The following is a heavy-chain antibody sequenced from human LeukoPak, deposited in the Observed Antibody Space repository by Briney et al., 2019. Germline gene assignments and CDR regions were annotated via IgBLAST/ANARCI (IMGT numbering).Heavy chain of an antibody. Sequence: SETLSLTCAVSGYSISSGYYWGWIRQPPGKGLEWIGSIYHSGSTYYNPSLKSRVTISVDTSKNQISLKLSSVTAADTAVYYCARGTRGLEWLANDAFDIWGQGTMVTVSS. J-gene: IGHJ3*02. V-gene: IGHV4-38-2*01. CDR3: ARGTRGLEWLANDAFDI. CDR1: GYSISSGYY. CDR2: IYHSGST. D-gene: IGHD3-3*01.